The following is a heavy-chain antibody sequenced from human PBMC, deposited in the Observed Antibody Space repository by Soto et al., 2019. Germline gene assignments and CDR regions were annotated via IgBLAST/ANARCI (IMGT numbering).Heavy chain of an antibody. CDR2: IKTKTDGGTT. J-gene: IGHJ3*02. CDR1: RFTFTNAW. D-gene: IGHD2-2*01. Sequence: GSLKLSCASSRFTFTNAWMSLVLQAPGKGLEWVGRIKTKTDGGTTDYAAPVKGRFTISRDDSKNTLYLQMNSLKTEDTAVYYCTTPDIIVVPAASDAFHIWGQGTMVTVSS. CDR3: TTPDIIVVPAASDAFHI. V-gene: IGHV3-15*01.